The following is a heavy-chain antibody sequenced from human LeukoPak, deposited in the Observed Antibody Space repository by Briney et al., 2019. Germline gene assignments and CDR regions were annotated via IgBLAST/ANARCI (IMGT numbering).Heavy chain of an antibody. D-gene: IGHD3-22*01. J-gene: IGHJ4*02. CDR1: GGSISSGSYY. CDR3: ARVYYDSSGYSDYFDY. Sequence: SETLSLTCTVSGGSISSGSYYWSWIRQPAGKGLEWIGRIYTSGSTNYNPSLKSRVTISVDTSKNQFSLKLSSVTAADTAVYYCARVYYDSSGYSDYFDYWGRGTLVTVSS. CDR2: IYTSGST. V-gene: IGHV4-61*02.